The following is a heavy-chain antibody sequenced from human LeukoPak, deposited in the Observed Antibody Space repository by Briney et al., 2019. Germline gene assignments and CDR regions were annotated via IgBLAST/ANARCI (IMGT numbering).Heavy chain of an antibody. CDR1: GFTFSSYA. J-gene: IGHJ4*02. CDR3: ARDEYYDILTGYPSFDY. CDR2: ISYDGSNK. Sequence: GGSLRLSCAASGFTFSSYAMHWVRQAPGKGLEWVAVISYDGSNKYYADSVKGRFTISRDNSKNTLYLQMNSLRAEDTAVYYCARDEYYDILTGYPSFDYWGQGTLVTVSS. D-gene: IGHD3-9*01. V-gene: IGHV3-30-3*01.